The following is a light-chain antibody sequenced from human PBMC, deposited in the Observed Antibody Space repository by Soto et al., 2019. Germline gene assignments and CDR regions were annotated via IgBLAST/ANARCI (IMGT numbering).Light chain of an antibody. CDR1: HSISSSY. V-gene: IGKV3-20*01. Sequence: EIVLAQSPGILSLSPGERATLSCRASHSISSSYLAWYQQKPGQAPRLLIYGASSRATGIPDRFSGIGSGTDFTLTISTLEPEDFAVYYCQQYGSSPPRYTFGQGTKLEIK. J-gene: IGKJ2*01. CDR3: QQYGSSPPRYT. CDR2: GAS.